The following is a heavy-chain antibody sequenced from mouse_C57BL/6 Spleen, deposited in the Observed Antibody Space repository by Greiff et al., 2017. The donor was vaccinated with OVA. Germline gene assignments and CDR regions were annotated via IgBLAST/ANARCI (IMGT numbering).Heavy chain of an antibody. J-gene: IGHJ4*01. V-gene: IGHV5-17*03. D-gene: IGHD4-1*01. CDR1: GFTFSDYG. CDR3: ARLGHYYAMDD. Sequence: DVMLVESGGGLVTPGGSLKLSCAASGFTFSDYGMHWVRQAPEKGLEWVAYISSGSSTIYYADTVKGRFTISRDNAKNTLFLQMTSLRSEDTAMYYCARLGHYYAMDDWGQGTSVTVSS. CDR2: ISSGSSTI.